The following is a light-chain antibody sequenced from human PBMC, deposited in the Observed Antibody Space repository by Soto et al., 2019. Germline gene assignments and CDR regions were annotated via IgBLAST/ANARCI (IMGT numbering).Light chain of an antibody. Sequence: IVMTQSPDSLAVSLGERATINCKSSQSFLNSSKNKNYLAWYQQRPGQPPKLLIYWASTRESGVSDRFSGSGSETDFTLTISRLQAEDVALYYCQQYFDTPRTFGQGTKVDIK. CDR3: QQYFDTPRT. CDR2: WAS. CDR1: QSFLNSSKNKNY. V-gene: IGKV4-1*01. J-gene: IGKJ1*01.